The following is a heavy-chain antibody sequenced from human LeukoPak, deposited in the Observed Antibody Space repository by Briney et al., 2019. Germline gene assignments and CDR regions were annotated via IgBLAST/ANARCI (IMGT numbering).Heavy chain of an antibody. D-gene: IGHD3-22*01. Sequence: SETLSLTCTVSGGSISSYYWSWIRQPPGKGLEWIGYIYTSGSTNYNPSLKSRVTISVDTSKNQFSLKLSSVTAADTAVYYCARFGYDGSGYQYTGLDYWGQGTLVTVSS. V-gene: IGHV4-4*09. J-gene: IGHJ4*02. CDR1: GGSISSYY. CDR2: IYTSGST. CDR3: ARFGYDGSGYQYTGLDY.